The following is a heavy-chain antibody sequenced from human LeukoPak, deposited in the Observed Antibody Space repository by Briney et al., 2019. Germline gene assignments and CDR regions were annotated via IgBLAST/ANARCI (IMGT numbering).Heavy chain of an antibody. Sequence: ASVTVSCKASGGTFSSYAISWVRQAPGQGLEWMGRIIPILGIANYAQKFQGRVTMTTDTSTSTAYMELRSLRSDDTAVYYCARGIAARPDWFDPWGQGTLVTVSS. CDR1: GGTFSSYA. J-gene: IGHJ5*02. D-gene: IGHD6-6*01. CDR3: ARGIAARPDWFDP. V-gene: IGHV1-69*04. CDR2: IIPILGIA.